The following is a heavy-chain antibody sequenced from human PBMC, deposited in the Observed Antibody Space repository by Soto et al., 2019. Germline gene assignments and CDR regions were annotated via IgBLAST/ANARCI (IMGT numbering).Heavy chain of an antibody. Sequence: QVQLQQWGAGLLKPSETLSLTCAVYGGSFSGYYWSWIRQPPGKGLEWIGEINHSGSTNYNPSLKSRVTISVDTSKSQFSLKLSSVTAADTAVYYCARCPVNCVDYWGQGTLVTVSS. CDR3: ARCPVNCVDY. CDR2: INHSGST. V-gene: IGHV4-34*01. J-gene: IGHJ4*02. D-gene: IGHD1-20*01. CDR1: GGSFSGYY.